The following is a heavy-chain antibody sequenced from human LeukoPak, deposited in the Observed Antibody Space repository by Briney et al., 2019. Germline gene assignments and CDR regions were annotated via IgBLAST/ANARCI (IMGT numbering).Heavy chain of an antibody. V-gene: IGHV1-8*01. CDR2: MNPNSGNT. J-gene: IGHJ4*02. CDR1: GYTFTSYD. Sequence: ASVKVSCKASGYTFTSYDINWVRQATGQGLEWMGWMNPNSGNTGYAQKFRGRVTMTRNTSISTAYMELSSLRSEDTAVYYCARGGYYDFWSGYYKAYYFDYWGQGTLVTVSS. CDR3: ARGGYYDFWSGYYKAYYFDY. D-gene: IGHD3-3*01.